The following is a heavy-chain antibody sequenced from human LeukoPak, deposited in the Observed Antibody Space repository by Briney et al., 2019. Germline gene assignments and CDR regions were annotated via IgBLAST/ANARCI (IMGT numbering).Heavy chain of an antibody. CDR1: GFTFSSYW. V-gene: IGHV3-7*01. D-gene: IGHD5-18*01. CDR2: IKKDGSEK. Sequence: TGGSLRLSCAASGFTFSSYWMNWVRQAPGKGLEWVAKIKKDGSEKYYVDSVKGRFTISRDNAKTSLFLQMYSLRAEDTAVYYCARDLSGVTGYTYGRGIDYWGQGTLVTVSS. J-gene: IGHJ4*02. CDR3: ARDLSGVTGYTYGRGIDY.